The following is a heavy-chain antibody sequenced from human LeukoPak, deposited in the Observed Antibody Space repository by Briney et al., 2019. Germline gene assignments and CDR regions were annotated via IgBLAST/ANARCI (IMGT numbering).Heavy chain of an antibody. CDR1: GYTFIGYY. CDR3: ARRVPAGIGAFDI. Sequence: GASVKVSCKASGYTFIGYYMHWVRQAPGQGLEWMGWINPNSGGTNYAQKFQGRVTMTRDTSISTAYMELSRLRSDDTAMYYCARRVPAGIGAFDIWGQGTMVTVSS. J-gene: IGHJ3*02. V-gene: IGHV1-2*02. D-gene: IGHD2-2*02. CDR2: INPNSGGT.